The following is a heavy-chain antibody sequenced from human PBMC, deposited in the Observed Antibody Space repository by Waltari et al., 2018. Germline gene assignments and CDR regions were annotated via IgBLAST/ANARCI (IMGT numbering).Heavy chain of an antibody. CDR1: GFTFSSYG. Sequence: ASGFTFSSYGMHWVRQAPGKGLEWVAVIWYDGSNKYYADSVKGRFTISRDNSKNTLYLQMNSLRAEDTAVYYCAKGGIVGATALYWGQGTLVTVSS. J-gene: IGHJ4*02. CDR3: AKGGIVGATALY. D-gene: IGHD1-26*01. V-gene: IGHV3-33*06. CDR2: IWYDGSNK.